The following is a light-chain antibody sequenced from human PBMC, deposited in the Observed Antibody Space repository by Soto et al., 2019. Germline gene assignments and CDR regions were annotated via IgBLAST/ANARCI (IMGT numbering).Light chain of an antibody. CDR3: QQTFNSPIT. J-gene: IGKJ5*01. Sequence: DIQMTQSPFSLSASVGDRVTITCRASQSISSYLNWYQQKPGKPPKLLIYAAVSLQSGIPSRFSGSGSGTDFTLTISSVRPEDLGSFYCQQTFNSPITFGQGTRLEIK. CDR1: QSISSY. CDR2: AAV. V-gene: IGKV1-39*01.